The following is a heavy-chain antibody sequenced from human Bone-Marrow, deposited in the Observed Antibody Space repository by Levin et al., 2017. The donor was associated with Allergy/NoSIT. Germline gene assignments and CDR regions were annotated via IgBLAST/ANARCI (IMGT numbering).Heavy chain of an antibody. V-gene: IGHV3-53*01. CDR1: GFTVSNNY. J-gene: IGHJ4*02. CDR3: TGGPSGVRG. D-gene: IGHD3-16*01. Sequence: QLGESLKISCAVSGFTVSNNYMSWVRQAPGAGLEWVSLIYSVGTTYYADSVKGRFTISRDNSRNTLYLQMNSLRAEDTAVYYCTGGPSGVRGWGQGTLVTVSS. CDR2: IYSVGTT.